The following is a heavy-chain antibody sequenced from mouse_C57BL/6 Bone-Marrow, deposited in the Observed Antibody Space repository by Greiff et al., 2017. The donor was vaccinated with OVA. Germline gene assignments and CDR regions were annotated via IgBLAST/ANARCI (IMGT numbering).Heavy chain of an antibody. CDR2: INPNNGGT. Sequence: EVQLQQSGPELVKPGASVKISCKASGYTFTDYYMNWVKQSHGKSLEWIGDINPNNGGTSYIQKFKGKATLTVDKSSSTAYMELRSLTSEDSAVYYCARSDYYGSSYPFAYWGQGTLVTVSA. CDR1: GYTFTDYY. J-gene: IGHJ3*01. V-gene: IGHV1-26*01. D-gene: IGHD1-1*01. CDR3: ARSDYYGSSYPFAY.